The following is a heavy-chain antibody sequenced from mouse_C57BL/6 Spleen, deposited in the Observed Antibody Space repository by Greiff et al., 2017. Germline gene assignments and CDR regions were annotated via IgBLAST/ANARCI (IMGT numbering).Heavy chain of an antibody. CDR3: ARGDYYDSSYLTWYIDV. J-gene: IGHJ1*03. CDR2: ISYSGST. V-gene: IGHV3-8*01. D-gene: IGHD1-1*01. Sequence: EVMLVESGPGLAKPSQTLSLTCSVTGYSITSDYWNWIRKFPGNKLEYMGYISYSGSTYYNPSLNSRISITRDTSKNQYYLQVNSVTTEDTATYDGARGDYYDSSYLTWYIDVWGTGTTVTVSS. CDR1: GYSITSDY.